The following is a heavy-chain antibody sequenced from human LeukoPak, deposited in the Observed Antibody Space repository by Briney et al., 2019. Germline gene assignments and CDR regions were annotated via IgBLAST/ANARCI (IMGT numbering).Heavy chain of an antibody. V-gene: IGHV3-21*01. CDR1: GFTFSSYS. J-gene: IGHJ4*02. D-gene: IGHD3-10*01. Sequence: GGSLRLSCAASGFTFSSYSMNWVRQAPGKGLEWVSSISSSSSYIYYADSVKGRFTISRDNAKNSLYLQMNSLRAEDTAVYYCARFGELFYFDYWSQGTLATVSS. CDR2: ISSSSSYI. CDR3: ARFGELFYFDY.